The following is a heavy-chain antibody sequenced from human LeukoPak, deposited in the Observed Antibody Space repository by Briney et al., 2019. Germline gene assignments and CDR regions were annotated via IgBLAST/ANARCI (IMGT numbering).Heavy chain of an antibody. CDR2: NSAYNGNT. D-gene: IGHD3-9*01. Sequence: GASVKVSCKASGYTFTSYGISWVRQAPGQGLEWMGWNSAYNGNTNYAQKLQGRVTMTTDTSTSTAYMELRSLRSDDTAVYYCARESELRYFDWLLYRASYFDYWGQGTLVTVSS. CDR3: ARESELRYFDWLLYRASYFDY. V-gene: IGHV1-18*01. J-gene: IGHJ4*02. CDR1: GYTFTSYG.